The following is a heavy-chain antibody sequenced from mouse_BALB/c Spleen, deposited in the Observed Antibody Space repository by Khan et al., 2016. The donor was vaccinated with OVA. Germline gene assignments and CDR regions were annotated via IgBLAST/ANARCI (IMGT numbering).Heavy chain of an antibody. J-gene: IGHJ4*01. CDR1: GYTFTDYA. CDR2: ISTYYGDA. CDR3: ANIYDDYDYAMDY. V-gene: IGHV1S137*01. D-gene: IGHD2-4*01. Sequence: QIQLVQSGAELVRPGVSVKISCKGSGYTFTDYAMHWVKQSHAKSLEWIGVISTYYGDASYNQKFKGKATMTVDKSSSTAYMELTRMTSEDSAIYYCANIYDDYDYAMDYWGQGTSVTVSS.